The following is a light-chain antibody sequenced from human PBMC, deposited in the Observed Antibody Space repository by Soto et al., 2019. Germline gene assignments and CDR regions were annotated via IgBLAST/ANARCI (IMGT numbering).Light chain of an antibody. CDR1: QSVSSSY. Sequence: EIVLTQSPGTLSLSPGERATLSCRASQSVSSSYLAWYQQKPGQAPRLLIDDAFNRATGIPARFTGSGSGSDFTLTISSLEPEDFGVYYCRQRYNWPLTFGGGTKVDIK. CDR3: RQRYNWPLT. J-gene: IGKJ4*01. CDR2: DAF. V-gene: IGKV3D-20*02.